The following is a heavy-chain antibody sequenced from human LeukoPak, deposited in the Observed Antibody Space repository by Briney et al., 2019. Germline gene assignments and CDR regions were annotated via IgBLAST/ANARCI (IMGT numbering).Heavy chain of an antibody. CDR2: IWYDGSNK. J-gene: IGHJ4*02. Sequence: GRSLRLSCAASGFTLRSHGMHWVRQAPGKGLEGVAVIWYDGSNKAYADSVKGRFTISRDNSKNTLYLQMISLRAEDTAVYFCARDDSDSESYWRDWGQGTLVTVSS. V-gene: IGHV3-33*01. D-gene: IGHD1-26*01. CDR3: ARDDSDSESYWRD. CDR1: GFTLRSHG.